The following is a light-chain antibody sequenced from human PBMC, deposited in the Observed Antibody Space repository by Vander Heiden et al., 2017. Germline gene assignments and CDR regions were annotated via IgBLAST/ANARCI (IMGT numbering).Light chain of an antibody. V-gene: IGKV4-1*01. CDR2: WAS. J-gene: IGKJ1*01. CDR3: QQYYSTPTWT. Sequence: DIVMTQAPDSLASSPGVRATISCKASQSCLYSHNNNNYLAWYQQKPAQHPKLLIYWASTRESAVPDRFSGSGSGTDFTLTISSLQAEDVAVYYCQQYYSTPTWTFGQGTKVEIK. CDR1: QSCLYSHNNNNY.